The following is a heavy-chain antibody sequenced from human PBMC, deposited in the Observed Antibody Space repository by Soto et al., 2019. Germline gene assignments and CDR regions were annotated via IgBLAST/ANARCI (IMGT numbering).Heavy chain of an antibody. D-gene: IGHD3-3*01. J-gene: IGHJ6*02. CDR1: GFTFSSYG. Sequence: GGSLRLSCAASGFTFSSYGMHWVRQAPGKVLEWVAVIWYDGSNKYYAVSVKGRFSISRDNSKKTLYLQMNSLRAEDKAVYYYARDLDDFWSVYYYYYGMDVWGQGTMVTVSS. V-gene: IGHV3-33*01. CDR3: ARDLDDFWSVYYYYYGMDV. CDR2: IWYDGSNK.